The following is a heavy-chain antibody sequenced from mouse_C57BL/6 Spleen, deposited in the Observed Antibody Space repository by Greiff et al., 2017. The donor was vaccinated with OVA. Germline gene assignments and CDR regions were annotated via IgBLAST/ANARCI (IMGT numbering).Heavy chain of an antibody. Sequence: QVQLKQPGAELVRPGSSVKLSCKASGYTFTSYWMDWVKQRPGQGLEWIGNIYPSDSATHYNQKFKDKATLTVDKSSSTAYMQLSSLTSEDSAVYYCARGGGSDYWGQGTTLTVSS. CDR1: GYTFTSYW. V-gene: IGHV1-61*01. CDR3: ARGGGSDY. J-gene: IGHJ2*01. CDR2: IYPSDSAT.